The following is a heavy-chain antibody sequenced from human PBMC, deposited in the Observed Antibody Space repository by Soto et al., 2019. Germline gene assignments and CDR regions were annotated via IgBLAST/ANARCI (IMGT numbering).Heavy chain of an antibody. CDR3: ARDLRIQLWPEDFLYYYCGMDV. CDR2: INPNSGGT. D-gene: IGHD5-18*01. Sequence: ASVKVSCKASGYTFTGYYMHWVRQAPGQGLEWMGWINPNSGGTNYAQKFQGRVTMTRDTSTSTAYMELSRLRSDDTAVYYCARDLRIQLWPEDFLYYYCGMDVWGQGTTVTVSS. CDR1: GYTFTGYY. V-gene: IGHV1-2*02. J-gene: IGHJ6*02.